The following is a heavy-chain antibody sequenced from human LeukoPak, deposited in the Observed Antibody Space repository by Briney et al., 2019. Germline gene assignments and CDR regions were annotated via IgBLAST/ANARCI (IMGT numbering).Heavy chain of an antibody. D-gene: IGHD3-22*01. Sequence: SETLSLTCTVSGGSVSDTSYYWGWIRQPPEKGLEWIGNIFYSGSTYYNPSLKSRVTISVDTSKNQFSLKLSSVTAADTAVYYCARGDSSGYDYWGQGTLVTVSS. CDR2: IFYSGST. CDR3: ARGDSSGYDY. V-gene: IGHV4-39*07. J-gene: IGHJ4*02. CDR1: GGSVSDTSYY.